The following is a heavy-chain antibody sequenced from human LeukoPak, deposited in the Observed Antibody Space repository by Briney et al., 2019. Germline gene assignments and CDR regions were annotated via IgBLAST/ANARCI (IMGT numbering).Heavy chain of an antibody. CDR1: GFTVSSNY. J-gene: IGHJ6*02. Sequence: GGSLRLSCAASGFTVSSNYMTWVRQAPGKGLEWVSLIYSGSSTYYADSVKGRFTISRDSAKNSLYLQINSLRAEDTAVYYCAREVGGTFYYYGMDVWGQGTTVTVSS. D-gene: IGHD1-26*01. V-gene: IGHV3-53*01. CDR2: IYSGSST. CDR3: AREVGGTFYYYGMDV.